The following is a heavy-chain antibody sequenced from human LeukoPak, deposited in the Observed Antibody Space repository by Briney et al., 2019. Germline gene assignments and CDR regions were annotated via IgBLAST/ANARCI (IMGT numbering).Heavy chain of an antibody. CDR1: GGSISTYY. Sequence: SETLSLTCTVSGGSISTYYWSWIRQSPGKGLEWIGFIYHTGTTNYDPSLKSRVTISVDTSKSQFSLRLNSVTAADTAVYYCARHYCSGASCYYFDYWGQGTLVTVSS. V-gene: IGHV4-59*08. CDR2: IYHTGTT. D-gene: IGHD2-15*01. CDR3: ARHYCSGASCYYFDY. J-gene: IGHJ4*02.